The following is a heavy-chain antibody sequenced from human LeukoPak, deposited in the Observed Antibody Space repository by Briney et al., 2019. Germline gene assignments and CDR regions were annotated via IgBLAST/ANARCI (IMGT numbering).Heavy chain of an antibody. J-gene: IGHJ4*02. D-gene: IGHD3-3*01. CDR2: INPNSGGT. V-gene: IGHV1-2*02. CDR3: ARVKGRVFGVIATKERYFDY. Sequence: ASVKVPCKASGYTFTGYYMHWVRQAPGQGLEWMGWINPNSGGTNYAQKFQGRVTMTRDTSISTAYMELSRLRSDDTAVYYCARVKGRVFGVIATKERYFDYWGQGTLVTVSS. CDR1: GYTFTGYY.